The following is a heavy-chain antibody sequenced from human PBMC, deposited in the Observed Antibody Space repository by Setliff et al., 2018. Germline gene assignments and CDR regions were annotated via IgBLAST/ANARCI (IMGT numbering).Heavy chain of an antibody. J-gene: IGHJ6*02. CDR2: INNDGSST. Sequence: GSLRLSCAAAGFTFSSHWMHWVRQAPGKRLMWVSRINNDGSSTTYEDSVKGRFTISRDNAKNTLYLQMNSLRAEDTAVYYCAKDMGGITMVRGVIIGTISYYYYGMDVWGQGTTVTVSS. V-gene: IGHV3-74*01. CDR3: AKDMGGITMVRGVIIGTISYYYYGMDV. CDR1: GFTFSSHW. D-gene: IGHD3-10*01.